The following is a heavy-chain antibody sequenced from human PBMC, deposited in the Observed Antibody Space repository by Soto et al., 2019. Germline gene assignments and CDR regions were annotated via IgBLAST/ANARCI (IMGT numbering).Heavy chain of an antibody. CDR2: IDPSDSYT. CDR1: GYIFTRYW. V-gene: IGHV5-10-1*01. J-gene: IGHJ6*02. Sequence: GESLTISCKGSGYIFTRYWISCVRQMPGKGLEWMGMIDPSDSYTNYSPSFQGHVTISADKSISTAYLQWSSLKASDTAMYYCESTEEPGIAVVTDYGMDVWGQGTTVTFYS. CDR3: ESTEEPGIAVVTDYGMDV. D-gene: IGHD6-19*01.